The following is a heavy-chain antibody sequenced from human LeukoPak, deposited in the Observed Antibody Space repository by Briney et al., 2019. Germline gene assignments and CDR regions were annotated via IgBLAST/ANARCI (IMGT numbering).Heavy chain of an antibody. J-gene: IGHJ5*02. CDR2: IYYSAST. D-gene: IGHD2-2*01. CDR1: GASISGYY. Sequence: KPSETLSLTCAVSGASISGYYWSWIRQSPGKGLEWIGYIYYSASTNYNPSVKSRGTISVDTSKNQFSLKLSSVTAADTAVYYCARGQGYCSSTSCYRWFDPWGQGTLVTVSS. CDR3: ARGQGYCSSTSCYRWFDP. V-gene: IGHV4-59*12.